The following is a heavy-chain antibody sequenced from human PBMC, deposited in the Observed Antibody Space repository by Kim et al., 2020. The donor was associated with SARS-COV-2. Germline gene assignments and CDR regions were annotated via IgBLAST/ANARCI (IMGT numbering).Heavy chain of an antibody. J-gene: IGHJ5*02. V-gene: IGHV4-31*02. CDR3: ARAYGSGSHGWFDP. D-gene: IGHD3-10*01. Sequence: NPSLKSRVTISVATSKNQFSLKRSSVTAANTAVYYCARAYGSGSHGWFDPWGQGTLVTVSS.